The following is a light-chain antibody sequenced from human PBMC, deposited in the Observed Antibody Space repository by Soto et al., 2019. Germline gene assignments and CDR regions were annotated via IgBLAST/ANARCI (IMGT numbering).Light chain of an antibody. J-gene: IGLJ1*01. CDR3: CSYAGGSNV. V-gene: IGLV2-23*03. CDR2: EGS. CDR1: SSDVGSYKF. Sequence: QSALTQPDSVSGSPVQSITISCTETSSDVGSYKFVSWYQQYPRKAPKLMIYEGSKRPSGVSERFSGSKSGNTASLTISGLQAEDEADYFCCSYAGGSNVFGTGTKVTVL.